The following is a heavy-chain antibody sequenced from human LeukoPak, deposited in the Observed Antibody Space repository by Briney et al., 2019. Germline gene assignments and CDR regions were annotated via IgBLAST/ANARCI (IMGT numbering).Heavy chain of an antibody. CDR3: AKHYYGSGSQKYYFDY. J-gene: IGHJ4*02. D-gene: IGHD3-10*01. Sequence: GGSLRLSCAASGFVFGDYGMHWVRQAPGKGLEWVTMVRNDGSDKYYADSVKGRFTISRYNSKNTLYLQMNSLRPEDTAVYYCAKHYYGSGSQKYYFDYWGQGTLVTVSS. CDR2: VRNDGSDK. CDR1: GFVFGDYG. V-gene: IGHV3-30*02.